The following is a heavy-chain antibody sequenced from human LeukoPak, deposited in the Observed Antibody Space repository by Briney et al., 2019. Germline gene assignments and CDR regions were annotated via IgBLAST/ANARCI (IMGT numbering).Heavy chain of an antibody. D-gene: IGHD1-26*01. CDR2: INHSGST. J-gene: IGHJ4*02. CDR3: ARHTPVGEYYFDY. V-gene: IGHV4-34*01. CDR1: GDSISTYY. Sequence: SSETLSLTCTVSGDSISTYYWSWIRQPPGKGLEWIGEINHSGSTNYNPSLKSRVTISVDTSKNQFSLKLSSVTAADTAVYYCARHTPVGEYYFDYWGQGTLVTVSS.